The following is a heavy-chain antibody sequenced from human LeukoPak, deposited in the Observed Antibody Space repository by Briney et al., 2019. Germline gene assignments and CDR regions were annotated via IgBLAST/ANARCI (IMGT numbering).Heavy chain of an antibody. Sequence: ASVKVSCKASGYTFTSYDINWVRQATGQGLEWMGWMNPNSGNTGYAQKFQGRVTMTRNTSISTAYMELSSLRSKDTAVYYCARAGTAMVLYYYYYGMDVWGQGTTVTVSS. CDR2: MNPNSGNT. V-gene: IGHV1-8*01. CDR3: ARAGTAMVLYYYYYGMDV. D-gene: IGHD5-18*01. J-gene: IGHJ6*02. CDR1: GYTFTSYD.